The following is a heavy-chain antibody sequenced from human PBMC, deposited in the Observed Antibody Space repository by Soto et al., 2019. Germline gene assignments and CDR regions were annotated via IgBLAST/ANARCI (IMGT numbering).Heavy chain of an antibody. J-gene: IGHJ6*02. D-gene: IGHD3-9*01. V-gene: IGHV1-3*01. Sequence: ASVKVSCKASGYTFTSYAMHWVRQAPGQRLEWMGWINAGSGNTKYSQKFQGRVTITRDTSASTAYMGLSSLRSEDTAVYYCARDSYDILTHYYYGMDVWGQGTTVTVSS. CDR3: ARDSYDILTHYYYGMDV. CDR2: INAGSGNT. CDR1: GYTFTSYA.